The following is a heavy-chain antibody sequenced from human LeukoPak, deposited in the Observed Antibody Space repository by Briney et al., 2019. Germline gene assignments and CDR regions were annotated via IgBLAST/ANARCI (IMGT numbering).Heavy chain of an antibody. Sequence: PGESLQISCKGSGYIFTSYWIGWVRPLPGKGLEWMGIIYPGDSDTRYSPSFQGQVTISADKSISTAYLQWSSLKASDTAMYYCARSPNHAFDIWGQGTMVTVSS. J-gene: IGHJ3*02. CDR3: ARSPNHAFDI. CDR2: IYPGDSDT. V-gene: IGHV5-51*01. CDR1: GYIFTSYW. D-gene: IGHD2-8*01.